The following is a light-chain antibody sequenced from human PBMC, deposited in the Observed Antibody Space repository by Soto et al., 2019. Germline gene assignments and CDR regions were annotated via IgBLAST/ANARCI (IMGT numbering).Light chain of an antibody. CDR2: GAS. CDR1: QGIGDT. CDR3: QQYGSPSWT. V-gene: IGKV3-20*01. Sequence: EVVMRQSPATLSVSPGEGATLSCRASQGIGDTLAWYQHKPGQTPRLLIYGASSRATGISDRFSGSGSGTDFTLTISRLEPEDFAVYYCQQYGSPSWTFGQGTKVDIK. J-gene: IGKJ1*01.